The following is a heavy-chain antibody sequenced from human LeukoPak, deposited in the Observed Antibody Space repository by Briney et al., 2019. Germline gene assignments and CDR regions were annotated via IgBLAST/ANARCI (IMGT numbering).Heavy chain of an antibody. D-gene: IGHD3-3*01. CDR3: AKDTGSPADAITMEDNAFDI. CDR1: GFITSDYY. CDR2: ISSTSESSI. J-gene: IGHJ3*02. V-gene: IGHV3-11*01. Sequence: GGSLRLSCAASGFITSDYYMSWVRQAPGKGLEWISYISSTSESSIDYGDAVKGRFTISRDNAKSSLYLQMTSLRAEDTAVYYCAKDTGSPADAITMEDNAFDIWGQGTMVTVSS.